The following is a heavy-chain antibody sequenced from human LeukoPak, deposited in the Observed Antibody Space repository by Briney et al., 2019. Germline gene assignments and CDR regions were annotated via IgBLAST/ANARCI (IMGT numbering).Heavy chain of an antibody. Sequence: GGSLRLSCTASGFTFSSYWMHWVRQAPGKGLVWVSRINSDGGSTSYADSVKGRSTISRDNAKNTLYLQMNSLRAEDTAVYYCARRIQGMAPYYFDYWGQGTLVAVSS. V-gene: IGHV3-74*01. CDR3: ARRIQGMAPYYFDY. CDR2: INSDGGST. D-gene: IGHD5-24*01. J-gene: IGHJ4*02. CDR1: GFTFSSYW.